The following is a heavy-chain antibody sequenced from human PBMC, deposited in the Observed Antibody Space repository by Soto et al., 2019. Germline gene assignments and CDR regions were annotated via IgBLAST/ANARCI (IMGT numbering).Heavy chain of an antibody. V-gene: IGHV3-53*04. D-gene: IGHD6-19*01. Sequence: EVQLVESGGGLVQPGGSLRLSCAASGFTVSSNYMSWVRQAPGKGLEWASVIFTGGSTYYADSVKGRFTISRHSSMNTVYLQMDSLRAEDTAVYYCARDRQSSGWLDAFDIWCQGTMFTVSS. CDR2: IFTGGST. CDR3: ARDRQSSGWLDAFDI. J-gene: IGHJ3*02. CDR1: GFTVSSNY.